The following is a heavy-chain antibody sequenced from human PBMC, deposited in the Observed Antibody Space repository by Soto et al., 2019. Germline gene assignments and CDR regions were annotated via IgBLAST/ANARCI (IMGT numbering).Heavy chain of an antibody. CDR1: GGSISSGGYS. Sequence: SETLSLTCAVSGGSISSGGYSWSWIRQPPGKGLEWIGYIYYSGSTNYNPSLKSRVTISVDTSKNQFSLKLSSVTAADTAVYYCARVPGPWGQGTLVTVSS. J-gene: IGHJ5*02. V-gene: IGHV4-30-4*07. CDR3: ARVPGP. D-gene: IGHD7-27*01. CDR2: IYYSGST.